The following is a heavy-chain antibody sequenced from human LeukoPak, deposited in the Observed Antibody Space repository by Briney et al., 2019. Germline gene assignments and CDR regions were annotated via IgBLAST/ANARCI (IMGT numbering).Heavy chain of an antibody. CDR2: ISSSSSYI. J-gene: IGHJ4*02. Sequence: GGSLRLSCAASGFTFSSYSMNWVRQAPGKGLKWVSSISSSSSYIYYADSVKGRFTISRDNAKNSLYLQMNSLRAEDTAVYYCARDFTVTTSGGYWGQGTLVTVSS. CDR3: ARDFTVTTSGGY. CDR1: GFTFSSYS. V-gene: IGHV3-21*01. D-gene: IGHD4-17*01.